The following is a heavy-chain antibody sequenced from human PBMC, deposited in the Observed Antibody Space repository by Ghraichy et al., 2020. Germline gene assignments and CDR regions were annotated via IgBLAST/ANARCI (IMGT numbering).Heavy chain of an antibody. D-gene: IGHD3-22*01. CDR1: GDSVSSNSAA. V-gene: IGHV6-1*01. J-gene: IGHJ4*02. CDR2: TYYRSKWYA. CDR3: ARDRYDSSGYFEGFDY. Sequence: SQTLSLTCAISGDSVSSNSAAWNWIRQSPSRGLEWLGRTYYRSKWYADYAPSVKSRITINPDTSKNRFSLQLNSVTPEDTAVYYCARDRYDSSGYFEGFDYWGQGTLVTASS.